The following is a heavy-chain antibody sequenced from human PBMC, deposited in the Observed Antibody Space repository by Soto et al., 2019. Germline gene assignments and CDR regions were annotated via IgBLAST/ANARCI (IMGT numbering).Heavy chain of an antibody. D-gene: IGHD2-21*01. CDR1: GYTVTRYY. V-gene: IGHV1-46*03. CDR3: GRGDWNYYYGMDV. Sequence: ASAKICCKASGYTVTRYYMHWMRQAPGQGLEWMGIINPSGGSTTYAQKFQGRVTMTRDTSTSTVYMELSSLRSEDTAVYYCGRGDWNYYYGMDVWGQGTTVNVS. CDR2: INPSGGST. J-gene: IGHJ6*02.